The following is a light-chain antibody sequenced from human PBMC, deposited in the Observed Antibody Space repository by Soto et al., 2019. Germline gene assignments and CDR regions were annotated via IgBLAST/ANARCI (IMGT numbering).Light chain of an antibody. Sequence: EIVMTQSPATLSVSPGERATLSCRASQSVSSNLAWYQQKPGQAPRLLIYGASTRATGIPARFSGSGSGTEFTLTLSSLQSEDFAIYYCQHYNNWPPWTFGQGNKVEIK. CDR3: QHYNNWPPWT. V-gene: IGKV3-15*01. CDR1: QSVSSN. J-gene: IGKJ1*01. CDR2: GAS.